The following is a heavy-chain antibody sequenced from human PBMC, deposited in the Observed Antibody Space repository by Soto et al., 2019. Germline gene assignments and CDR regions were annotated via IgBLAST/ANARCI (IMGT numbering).Heavy chain of an antibody. V-gene: IGHV1-69*06. Sequence: QVQLVQSGAEVKKPGSSVKVSCKASGGTFSSYSISWVRQAPGQGLEWMGGIIPIFGTSKYPQKFQGRVTITADKSTTTTYMELKSLRSEDKAVYYCARVRGRRWAGTVDYWGQGTVLTVSS. J-gene: IGHJ4*02. CDR1: GGTFSSYS. CDR2: IIPIFGTS. D-gene: IGHD3-10*01. CDR3: ARVRGRRWAGTVDY.